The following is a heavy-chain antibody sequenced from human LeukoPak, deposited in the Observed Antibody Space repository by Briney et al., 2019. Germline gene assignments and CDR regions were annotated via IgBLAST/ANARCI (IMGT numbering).Heavy chain of an antibody. J-gene: IGHJ6*02. V-gene: IGHV1-69*04. Sequence: SVKVSCKASGGTFSSYAISWGRQAPGQGLEWMGRIIPIRGIANYAQKFQGRVTITADKSTSTAYMELSSLRSEDTAVYYCAGEIAVAGNTLYYYGMDVWGQGTTVTVSS. CDR2: IIPIRGIA. CDR1: GGTFSSYA. D-gene: IGHD6-19*01. CDR3: AGEIAVAGNTLYYYGMDV.